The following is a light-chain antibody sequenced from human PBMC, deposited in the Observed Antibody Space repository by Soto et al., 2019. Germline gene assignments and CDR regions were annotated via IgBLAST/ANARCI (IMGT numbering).Light chain of an antibody. Sequence: EIVLTQSPGTLSLSPGERATLSCRASQSVISSHLAWYQQKPGQPPSLLIYVASSRATGIPDRFSGSGSGTDFTLTISRLEPEDFAVYYCQQYSSPLRQYTFGQGTKLEIK. J-gene: IGKJ2*01. V-gene: IGKV3-20*01. CDR2: VAS. CDR1: QSVISSH. CDR3: QQYSSPLRQYT.